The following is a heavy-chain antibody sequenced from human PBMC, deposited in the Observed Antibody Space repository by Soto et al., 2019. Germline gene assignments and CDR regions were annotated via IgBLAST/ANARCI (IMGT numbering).Heavy chain of an antibody. CDR1: GYTFTSYA. CDR3: ARSGGLDRDFNY. Sequence: ASGKVSCKASGYTFTSYAMDWVRKAPGQGLEWMGWINAGIGHTKYSKKFQGRVTITRDTSASTAYMELSSLRSEDTAVYYCARSGGLDRDFNYWGHRSLVTVSS. V-gene: IGHV1-3*01. D-gene: IGHD2-15*01. CDR2: INAGIGHT. J-gene: IGHJ4*01.